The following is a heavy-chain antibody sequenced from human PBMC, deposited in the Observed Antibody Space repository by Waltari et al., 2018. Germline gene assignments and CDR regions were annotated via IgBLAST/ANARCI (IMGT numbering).Heavy chain of an antibody. CDR1: GFTFSSYA. J-gene: IGHJ4*02. CDR3: ARGAYYYDSSGYHFDY. V-gene: IGHV3-23*01. D-gene: IGHD3-22*01. Sequence: EVQLLESGGGLVQPGGSLRLSCAASGFTFSSYAMSWVRQAPGKGLEWVSAISGSGGSTYYADSVKGRFTISRDNSKNTLYLQMNSLRAEDTAVYYCARGAYYYDSSGYHFDYWGQGTLVTVSS. CDR2: ISGSGGST.